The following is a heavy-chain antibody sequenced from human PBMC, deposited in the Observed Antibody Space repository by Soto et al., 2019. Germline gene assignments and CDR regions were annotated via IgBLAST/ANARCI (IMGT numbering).Heavy chain of an antibody. Sequence: VASVKVSCKASGYTFTGYYMHWVRRAPGQGLEWMGWINPNSGGTNYAQKFQGRVTTTRDTSISTAYMELSRLRSDDTAVYYCAKSITGTTLITWGQGTLVTVSS. CDR1: GYTFTGYY. CDR3: AKSITGTTLIT. J-gene: IGHJ5*02. CDR2: INPNSGGT. V-gene: IGHV1-2*02. D-gene: IGHD1-20*01.